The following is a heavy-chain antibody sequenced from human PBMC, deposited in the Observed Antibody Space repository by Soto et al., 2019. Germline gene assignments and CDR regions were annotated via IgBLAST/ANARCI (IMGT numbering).Heavy chain of an antibody. CDR3: ARERGGYDSSTRYGLDV. Sequence: SDTLSLTCSVSGGSISSVGHYWTWIRQQPGKGLEWIGYIYYSGSTDYNPSLKSRVTISVDRSKNQFSLNLRSVTAADTAIYYCARERGGYDSSTRYGLDVWGQGTTVTVHS. J-gene: IGHJ6*01. CDR2: IYYSGST. CDR1: GGSISSVGHY. V-gene: IGHV4-31*03. D-gene: IGHD5-12*01.